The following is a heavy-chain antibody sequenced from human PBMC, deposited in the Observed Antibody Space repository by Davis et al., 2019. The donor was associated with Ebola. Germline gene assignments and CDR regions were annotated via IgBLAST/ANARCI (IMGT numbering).Heavy chain of an antibody. V-gene: IGHV3-73*01. D-gene: IGHD4-17*01. CDR1: GFTFSSYA. J-gene: IGHJ4*02. CDR2: IRSKANSYAT. CDR3: TSTTVTGDY. Sequence: GGSLRLSCAASGFTFSSYAMHWVRQASGKGLEWVGRIRSKANSYATAYAASVKGRFTISRDDSKNTAYLQMNSLKTEDTAVYYCTSTTVTGDYWGQGTLVTVSS.